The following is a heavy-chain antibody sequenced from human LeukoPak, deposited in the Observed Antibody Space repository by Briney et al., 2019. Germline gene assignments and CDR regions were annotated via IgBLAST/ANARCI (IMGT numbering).Heavy chain of an antibody. Sequence: GGSLRLSCAASGFTFSSYAMSWVRQAPGKGLEWVSAISGSGGSTYYADSVKGRFTISRDNSKNTLYLQMNSLRAEGTAVYYCAKDAGYCSSTSCPPWYFDYWGQGTLVTVSS. CDR3: AKDAGYCSSTSCPPWYFDY. D-gene: IGHD2-2*01. CDR2: ISGSGGST. CDR1: GFTFSSYA. J-gene: IGHJ4*02. V-gene: IGHV3-23*01.